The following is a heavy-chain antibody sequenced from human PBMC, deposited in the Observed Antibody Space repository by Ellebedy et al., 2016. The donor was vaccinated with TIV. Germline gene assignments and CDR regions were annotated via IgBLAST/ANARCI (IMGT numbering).Heavy chain of an antibody. D-gene: IGHD4-17*01. CDR1: GFTFSSYW. V-gene: IGHV3-74*01. J-gene: IGHJ4*02. CDR3: ASGVLTTVTTGEDF. Sequence: GGSLRLSXAVSGFTFSSYWMHWVRQAPGKGLVWVSRINNDGSNTSYADSVKGRFTISRDNARNTLYLKMNSLRAEDTAVYYCASGVLTTVTTGEDFWGQGTLVTVSS. CDR2: INNDGSNT.